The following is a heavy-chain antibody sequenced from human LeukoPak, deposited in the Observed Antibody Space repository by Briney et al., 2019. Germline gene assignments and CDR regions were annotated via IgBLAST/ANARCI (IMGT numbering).Heavy chain of an antibody. V-gene: IGHV1-2*02. J-gene: IGHJ4*02. CDR1: GYTFTGYY. Sequence: GASVTVSCTSSGYTFTGYYMHWVRQAPGQGLEWMGWINPNSGGTNYAQKFQGRVTMTRDTSISTAYMELSRLRSDDTAVYYCARDGPIIGASDYWGQGTLVTVSS. D-gene: IGHD3-16*01. CDR3: ARDGPIIGASDY. CDR2: INPNSGGT.